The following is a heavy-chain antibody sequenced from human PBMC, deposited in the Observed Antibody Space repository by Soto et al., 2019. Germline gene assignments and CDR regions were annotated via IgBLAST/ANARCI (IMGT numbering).Heavy chain of an antibody. D-gene: IGHD1-26*01. CDR1: GASITSHY. V-gene: IGHV4-59*08. J-gene: IGHJ4*02. CDR2: MFYGGTA. CDR3: ARNRGYYVTDY. Sequence: SETLSLTCNVSGASITSHYWTWIRQSPGKGLEWIGYMFYGGTANYNPSLRGRVTISLDTSKNQFSLKLSSVTAADTSVYYCARNRGYYVTDYWGQGTLVTVSS.